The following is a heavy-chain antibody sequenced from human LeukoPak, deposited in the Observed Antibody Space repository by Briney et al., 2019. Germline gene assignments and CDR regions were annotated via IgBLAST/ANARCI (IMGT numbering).Heavy chain of an antibody. D-gene: IGHD1-26*01. CDR3: ARDGGELPKYYFDY. Sequence: PGGSLRLSCAASGFTFSSYGMNWVRQAPGKGLEWVSYISSTSTKYYADSVKGRFTISRDNAKNSLYLQMNSLRAEDTAVYYCARDGGELPKYYFDYWGQGTLVTVSS. J-gene: IGHJ4*02. V-gene: IGHV3-48*01. CDR2: ISSTSTK. CDR1: GFTFSSYG.